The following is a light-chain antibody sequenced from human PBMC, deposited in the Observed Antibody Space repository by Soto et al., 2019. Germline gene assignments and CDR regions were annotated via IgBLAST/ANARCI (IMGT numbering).Light chain of an antibody. CDR2: GAS. V-gene: IGKV3-20*01. J-gene: IGKJ4*01. CDR3: QQYGSSPLT. Sequence: EIVLTQSPGTLYLSPGETATLSCRASQSVSSNYLAWYQQKPGQAPRLLIYGASSRATGIPDRFSGSGSGTDFTLTISRLEPEDFTVYYCQQYGSSPLTFGGGTKVEIK. CDR1: QSVSSNY.